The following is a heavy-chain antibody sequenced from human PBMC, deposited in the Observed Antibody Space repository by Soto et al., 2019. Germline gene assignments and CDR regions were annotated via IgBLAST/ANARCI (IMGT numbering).Heavy chain of an antibody. Sequence: GGSLRLSCAASGFTVSSNYMSWVRQAPGKGLEWVSVIYSGGSTYYADSVKGRFTISRDNSKNTLYLQMNSLRAEDTAVYYCARDSFGPGTDYYYYGMDVWGQGTTVTVS. CDR3: ARDSFGPGTDYYYYGMDV. D-gene: IGHD6-13*01. V-gene: IGHV3-53*01. J-gene: IGHJ6*02. CDR2: IYSGGST. CDR1: GFTVSSNY.